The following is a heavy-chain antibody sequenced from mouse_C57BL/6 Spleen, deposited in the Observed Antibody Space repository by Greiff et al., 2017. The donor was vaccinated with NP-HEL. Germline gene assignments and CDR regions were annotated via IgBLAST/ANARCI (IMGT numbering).Heavy chain of an antibody. CDR3: ARSISAFDY. CDR2: ISDGGSYT. CDR1: GFTFSSYA. J-gene: IGHJ2*01. V-gene: IGHV5-4*01. Sequence: EVQLVESGGGLVKPGGSLKLSCAASGFTFSSYAMSWVRQTPEKRLEWVATISDGGSYTYYPDNVKGRFTISRDNAKNNLYLQMSHLKSEDTAMYYCARSISAFDYWGQGTTLTVSS. D-gene: IGHD1-2*01.